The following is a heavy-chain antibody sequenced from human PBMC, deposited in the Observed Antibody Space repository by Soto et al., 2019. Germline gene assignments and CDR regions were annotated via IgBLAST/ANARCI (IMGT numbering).Heavy chain of an antibody. J-gene: IGHJ4*02. V-gene: IGHV1-69*01. CDR3: ARSIVLMVYAPFDY. CDR2: IIPIFGTA. CDR1: GGTFSSYA. D-gene: IGHD2-8*01. Sequence: QVQLVQSGAEVKKPGSSVKVSCKASGGTFSSYAISWVRQAPGQGLEWMGGIIPIFGTANYAQKCQGRVTITADESTSTAYMELSSLRSEDTAVYYCARSIVLMVYAPFDYWGQGTLVTVSS.